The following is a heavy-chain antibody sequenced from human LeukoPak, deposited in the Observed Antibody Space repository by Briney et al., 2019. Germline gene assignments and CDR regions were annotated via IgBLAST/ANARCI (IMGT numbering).Heavy chain of an antibody. J-gene: IGHJ4*02. CDR1: GFTFSSYG. D-gene: IGHD6-19*01. V-gene: IGHV3-30*18. CDR3: AKEGSGLRRVDY. CDR2: ISYDGSNK. Sequence: GGSLRLSCAASGFTFSSYGMHWVRQAPGKGLEWVVVISYDGSNKYYADSVKGRFTISRDNSKNTLYLQMNSLRAEDAAVYYCAKEGSGLRRVDYWGQGTLVTVSS.